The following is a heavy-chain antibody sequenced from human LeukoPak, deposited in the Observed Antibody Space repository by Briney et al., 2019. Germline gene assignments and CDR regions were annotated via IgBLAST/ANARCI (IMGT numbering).Heavy chain of an antibody. V-gene: IGHV4-4*07. CDR1: GGSISSDY. J-gene: IGHJ6*02. D-gene: IGHD2-2*02. CDR2: IYTSGST. CDR3: ARVRYCSSTSCYNGMDV. Sequence: SETLSLTCTVSGGSISSDYWSWIRQPPGKGLEWIGRIYTSGSTNYNPSLKSRVTMSVDTSKNQFSLKLSSVTAADTAVYYCARVRYCSSTSCYNGMDVWGQGTTVTVSS.